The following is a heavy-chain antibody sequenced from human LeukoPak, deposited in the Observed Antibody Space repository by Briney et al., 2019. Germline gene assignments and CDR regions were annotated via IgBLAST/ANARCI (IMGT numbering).Heavy chain of an antibody. Sequence: SETLSLTCTVSGGSISSSSYYWGWIRQPPGKGLEWIGSIYYSGSTYYNPSLKSRVTISVDTSKNQFSLKLSSVTAADTAVYYCARRVNWDSAQPAFDIWGQGTMVTVSS. V-gene: IGHV4-39*01. CDR2: IYYSGST. CDR1: GGSISSSSYY. D-gene: IGHD1-7*01. CDR3: ARRVNWDSAQPAFDI. J-gene: IGHJ3*02.